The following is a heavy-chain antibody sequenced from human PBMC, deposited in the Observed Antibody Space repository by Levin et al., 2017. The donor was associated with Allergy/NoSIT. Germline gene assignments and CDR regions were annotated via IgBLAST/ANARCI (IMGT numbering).Heavy chain of an antibody. V-gene: IGHV4-39*01. CDR1: GGSISGSDYY. CDR3: ARQKGSGNSCYLV. Sequence: PGGSLRLSCSVSGGSISGSDYYWGWIRQSPGKGLEWIASIYYSGSTYYNPSLKSRATISVDTSMNQFSLKLNSVTAADTAVYYCARQKGSGNSCYLVWGQGTTVTVSS. CDR2: IYYSGST. D-gene: IGHD2-2*01. J-gene: IGHJ6*02.